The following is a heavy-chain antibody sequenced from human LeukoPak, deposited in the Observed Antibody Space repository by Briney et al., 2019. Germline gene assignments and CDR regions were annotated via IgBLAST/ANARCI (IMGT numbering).Heavy chain of an antibody. CDR2: IYYGGS. CDR3: ARSVLYSGSYGSGEDFDY. V-gene: IGHV4-39*01. CDR1: GGSISSSSYY. Sequence: SETLSLTCTVSGGSISSSSYYWGWIRQPPGKGLEWIGSIYYGGSTISVDTSKNQFSLKLSSVTAADTAVYYCARSVLYSGSYGSGEDFDYWGQGTLVTVSS. D-gene: IGHD1-26*01. J-gene: IGHJ4*02.